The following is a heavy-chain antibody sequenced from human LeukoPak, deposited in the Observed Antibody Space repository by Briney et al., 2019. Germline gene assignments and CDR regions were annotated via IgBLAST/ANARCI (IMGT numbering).Heavy chain of an antibody. D-gene: IGHD4-23*01. CDR3: ARCSLSTVVTPNWFDP. Sequence: SETLSLTCAVYGGSFSGYYWSWIRQPPGKGLEWIGEINHSGSTNYNPSLKSRVTISVDTSKNQFSLKLSSVTAADTAVYYCARCSLSTVVTPNWFDPWGQGTLVTVSS. V-gene: IGHV4-34*01. CDR2: INHSGST. J-gene: IGHJ5*02. CDR1: GGSFSGYY.